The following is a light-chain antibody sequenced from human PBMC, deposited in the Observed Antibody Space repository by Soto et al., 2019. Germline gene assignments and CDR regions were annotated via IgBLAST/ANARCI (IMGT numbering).Light chain of an antibody. Sequence: ERVMTQSPATLSVSPGERVTLSCRASQSVSTNLAWYQQKPGQAPRLLIYDASTRATGIPARFSGSGSGTEFTLTISSLQPEDFAVYYCHHYYNWLITFGQGTRLEI. CDR2: DAS. CDR1: QSVSTN. CDR3: HHYYNWLIT. V-gene: IGKV3-15*01. J-gene: IGKJ5*01.